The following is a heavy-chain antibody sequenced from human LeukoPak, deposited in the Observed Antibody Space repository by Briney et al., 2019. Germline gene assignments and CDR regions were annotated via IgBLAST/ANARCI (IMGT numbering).Heavy chain of an antibody. J-gene: IGHJ5*02. Sequence: GGSLRLSCAASGVTLSSYAMSWARQAPGKGLEWVSGISSSGSGGNTYYADSVKGRFTISRDSSKNTLFLHMNTLRAEDTAIYYCAKDVWWSVSWGQGTLVTVSS. CDR1: GVTLSSYA. CDR3: AKDVWWSVS. V-gene: IGHV3-23*01. CDR2: ISSSGSGGNT. D-gene: IGHD2-8*02.